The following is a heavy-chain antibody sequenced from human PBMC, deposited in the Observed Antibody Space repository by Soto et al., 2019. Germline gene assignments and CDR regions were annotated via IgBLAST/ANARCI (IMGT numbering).Heavy chain of an antibody. CDR3: ARQFDSDTTGYYYAY. J-gene: IGHJ4*02. D-gene: IGHD3-22*01. CDR2: IMPIFGSA. Sequence: SVKVSCKASGGTFSRNTISWVRQAPGQGLEWMGGIMPIFGSANYAQKFQGRVTITADENTRTVYMELSRLRSEDTAVYYCARQFDSDTTGYYYAYWGQGTLVTV. CDR1: GGTFSRNT. V-gene: IGHV1-69*13.